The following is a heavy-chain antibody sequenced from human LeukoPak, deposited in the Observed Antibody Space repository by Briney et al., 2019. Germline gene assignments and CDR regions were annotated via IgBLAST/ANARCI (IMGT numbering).Heavy chain of an antibody. Sequence: MTSETLSLTCAVYGGSFSGYYWSWIRQPPGKGLEWIGEINHSGSTNYNPSLKSRVTISVDTSKNQFSLKLSSVTAADTAVYYCARVRVDIVVVPAAKRGGWFDPWGQGTLVTVSP. CDR2: INHSGST. CDR1: GGSFSGYY. V-gene: IGHV4-34*01. CDR3: ARVRVDIVVVPAAKRGGWFDP. J-gene: IGHJ5*02. D-gene: IGHD2-2*01.